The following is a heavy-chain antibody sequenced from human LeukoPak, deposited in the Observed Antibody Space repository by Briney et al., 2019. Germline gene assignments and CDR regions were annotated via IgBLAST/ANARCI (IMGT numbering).Heavy chain of an antibody. V-gene: IGHV5-51*03. Sequence: PGESLKISCKGSGYSFTSYWIGWVRQMPGKGLEWMGIIYPGDSDTRYSPSFQGQVTISADKSISTAYLQWSSLKASDTAMYYCARLSRGGYDRQYFDYWGQGTLVTVSS. CDR3: ARLSRGGYDRQYFDY. CDR2: IYPGDSDT. J-gene: IGHJ4*02. D-gene: IGHD5-12*01. CDR1: GYSFTSYW.